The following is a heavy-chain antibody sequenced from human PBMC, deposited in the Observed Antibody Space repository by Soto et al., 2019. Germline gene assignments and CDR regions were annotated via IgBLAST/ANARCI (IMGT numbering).Heavy chain of an antibody. CDR2: IWYDGSQK. CDR1: GFTFSTYG. D-gene: IGHD2-21*02. J-gene: IGHJ4*02. Sequence: GGSLRLSCAASGFTFSTYGMHWVRQAPGKGLEWMTVIWYDGSQKYYGDSVNGRFTISRDNSKNTVYLQMNSLRVEDTAVYYCVKDHCGGDCYSEPYFDFWGRGSQVT. V-gene: IGHV3-33*06. CDR3: VKDHCGGDCYSEPYFDF.